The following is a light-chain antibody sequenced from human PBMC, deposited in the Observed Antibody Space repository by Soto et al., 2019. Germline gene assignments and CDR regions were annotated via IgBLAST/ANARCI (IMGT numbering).Light chain of an antibody. CDR3: QQYDNLLALT. Sequence: DIQMTQSPPSLSASVGDRVTIACQASQDISKYLNWYQFRPGQAPKLLIYDASNLETGVPSRFRGSGSGTHFTLTIISLQPEDVATYYCQQYDNLLALTFGGGTKVQIK. CDR1: QDISKY. J-gene: IGKJ4*01. V-gene: IGKV1-33*01. CDR2: DAS.